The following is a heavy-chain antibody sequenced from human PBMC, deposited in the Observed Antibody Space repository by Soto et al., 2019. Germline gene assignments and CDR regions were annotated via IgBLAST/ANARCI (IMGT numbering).Heavy chain of an antibody. J-gene: IGHJ5*02. CDR2: IYHSGST. CDR3: ASVGSDYDNSGYYLP. CDR1: VGSVISSNW. V-gene: IGHV4-4*02. Sequence: PSETLSLTCIFSVGSVISSNWWSWVRQPPGKGLEWIGEIYHSGSTTYNPSLKSRATISVDKSENQFSLRLKSVTAADTAVYYCASVGSDYDNSGYYLPWGPGTLVTVSS. D-gene: IGHD3-22*01.